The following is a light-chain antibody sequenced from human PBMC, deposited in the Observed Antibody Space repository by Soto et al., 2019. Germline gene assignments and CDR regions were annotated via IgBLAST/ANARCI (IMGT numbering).Light chain of an antibody. CDR1: GSDVGAYNY. CDR3: SSYSSSSTVL. CDR2: EVT. V-gene: IGLV2-14*01. J-gene: IGLJ2*01. Sequence: QSALIQPPSVSGSPGQSITISCTGTGSDVGAYNYVSWYQQHPGKAPKLMIYEVTNRPSGVSNRFSGSKSGNTASLTISGLQAEDEADYHCSSYSSSSTVLFGGGTKVTVL.